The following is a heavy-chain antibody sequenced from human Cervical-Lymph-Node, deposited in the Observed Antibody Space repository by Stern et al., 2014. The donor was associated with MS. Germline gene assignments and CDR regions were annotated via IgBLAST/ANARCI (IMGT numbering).Heavy chain of an antibody. CDR1: GGSISSGGYF. D-gene: IGHD2-2*01. CDR3: ARKGAIVPAAIENWFDS. CDR2: IYHSGST. J-gene: IGHJ5*01. V-gene: IGHV4-31*03. Sequence: VQLQESGPGLVKPSQTLSLTCTVSGGSISSGGYFWSWIRQHPGKGLEWIGYIYHSGSTYYKPFLKSRVTISVETSKNKIYTTLSSVTAADTAVYYCARKGAIVPAAIENWFDSWGQGTLVTVSS.